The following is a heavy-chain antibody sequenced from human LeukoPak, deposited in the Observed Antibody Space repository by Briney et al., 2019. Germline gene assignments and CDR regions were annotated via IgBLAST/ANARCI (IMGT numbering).Heavy chain of an antibody. J-gene: IGHJ5*02. Sequence: SETLSLTCTVSGGSISSYYWSWIRQPPGKGLEWIGYIYYSGSTNYNPSLKSRVTISVDTSKNQFSLKLSSVTAADTAVYYCARNGADFWSGYHWFDPWGQGTLVTVSS. CDR3: ARNGADFWSGYHWFDP. CDR2: IYYSGST. CDR1: GGSISSYY. D-gene: IGHD3-3*01. V-gene: IGHV4-59*01.